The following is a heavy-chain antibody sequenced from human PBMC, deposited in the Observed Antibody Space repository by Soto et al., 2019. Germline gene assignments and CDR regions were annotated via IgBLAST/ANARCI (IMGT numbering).Heavy chain of an antibody. V-gene: IGHV1-24*01. CDR2: FDPEDGET. Sequence: ASVKVSCKVSGYTLTELSMHWVRQAPGKGLEWMGGFDPEDGETIYAQKFQGRVTMTEDTSTDTAYMEPSSLRSEDTAVYYCATNLAYDSSGYLDAFDIWGQGTMVTVSS. J-gene: IGHJ3*02. CDR3: ATNLAYDSSGYLDAFDI. CDR1: GYTLTELS. D-gene: IGHD3-22*01.